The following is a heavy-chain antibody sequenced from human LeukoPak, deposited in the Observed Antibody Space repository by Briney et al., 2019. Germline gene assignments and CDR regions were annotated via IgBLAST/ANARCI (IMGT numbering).Heavy chain of an antibody. V-gene: IGHV4-39*01. Sequence: SETLSLTCTVSGGSISGGGYCWGWIRQPPGKGLEWIGTSCHDGSPYYNPSLKSRVTISVDTSKNQFSLKLSSVTAADTAVYYCARQQVSWVYFDYWGQGTLVTVSS. CDR1: GGSISGGGYC. D-gene: IGHD5/OR15-5a*01. CDR3: ARQQVSWVYFDY. CDR2: SCHDGSP. J-gene: IGHJ4*02.